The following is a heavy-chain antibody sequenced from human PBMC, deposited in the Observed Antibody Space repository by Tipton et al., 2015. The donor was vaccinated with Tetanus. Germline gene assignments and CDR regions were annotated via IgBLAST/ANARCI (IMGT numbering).Heavy chain of an antibody. D-gene: IGHD1-1*01. CDR1: GYTFTSYL. J-gene: IGHJ4*02. CDR3: ARWGVLGLQHYLDY. V-gene: IGHV1-46*01. CDR2: VNPSGGVT. Sequence: QVQLVQSGAEMEKPGASLKLSCKTSGYTFTSYLVHWVRQAPGRGLEWMGLVNPSGGVTTYAQNFKGSLLLTKDTSTSTVTMQLASLRSDDTAVYYCARWGVLGLQHYLDYWGQGTLVTVSS.